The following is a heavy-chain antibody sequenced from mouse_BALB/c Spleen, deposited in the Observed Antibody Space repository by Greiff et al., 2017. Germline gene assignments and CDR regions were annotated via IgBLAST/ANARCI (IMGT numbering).Heavy chain of an antibody. J-gene: IGHJ2*01. D-gene: IGHD2-2*01. Sequence: EVQLQESGAELVKPGASVKLSCTASGFNIKDTYMHWVKQRPEQGLEWIGRIDPANGNTKYDPKFQGKATITADTSSNTAYLQLSSLTSEDTAVYYCARQDYGYPFDYWGQGTTLTVSS. CDR1: GFNIKDTY. V-gene: IGHV14-3*02. CDR3: ARQDYGYPFDY. CDR2: IDPANGNT.